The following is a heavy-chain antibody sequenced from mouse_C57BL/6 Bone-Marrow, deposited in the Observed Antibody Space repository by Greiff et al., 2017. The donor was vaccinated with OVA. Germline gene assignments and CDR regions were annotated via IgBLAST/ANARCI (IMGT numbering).Heavy chain of an antibody. CDR2: INPYNGGT. Sequence: VQLKESGPVLVKPGASVKMSCKASGYTFTDYYMNWVKQSHGKSLEWIGVINPYNGGTSYNQKFKGKATLTVDKSSSTAYMELNSLTSEASAVYYCARHYYDYDGDYWGQGTTLTVSS. J-gene: IGHJ2*01. CDR1: GYTFTDYY. V-gene: IGHV1-19*01. D-gene: IGHD2-4*01. CDR3: ARHYYDYDGDY.